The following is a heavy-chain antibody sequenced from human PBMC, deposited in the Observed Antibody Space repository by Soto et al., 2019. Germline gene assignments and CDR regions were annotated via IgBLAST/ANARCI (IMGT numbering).Heavy chain of an antibody. CDR2: INTGNGNT. J-gene: IGHJ6*02. V-gene: IGHV1-3*04. CDR1: GYTFTTYA. Sequence: QVQLVQSGAEVKKPGASVKVSCKASGYTFTTYAIHWARQAPGQRLEWMGWINTGNGNTEYSQTFQGRGTITRDTSTSTADMELSSLRSEDTAMYYCTRVNTLFLHPDYYSYNMDVWGQGTTVTVAS. CDR3: TRVNTLFLHPDYYSYNMDV. D-gene: IGHD2-21*01.